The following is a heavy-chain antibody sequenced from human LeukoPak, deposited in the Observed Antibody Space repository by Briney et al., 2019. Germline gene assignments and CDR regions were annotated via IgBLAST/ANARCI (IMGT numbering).Heavy chain of an antibody. CDR1: GFTFSSYA. CDR2: ISYDGSNK. V-gene: IGHV3-30*04. J-gene: IGHJ4*02. Sequence: PGGSLRLSCAASGFTFSSYAMHWVRQAPGKGLEWVAVISYDGSNKYYADSVKGRFTISRDNSKNTLYLQMNSLRAEDTAVYYCAKGWMFGELLNCWGQGTLVTVSS. D-gene: IGHD3-10*02. CDR3: AKGWMFGELLNC.